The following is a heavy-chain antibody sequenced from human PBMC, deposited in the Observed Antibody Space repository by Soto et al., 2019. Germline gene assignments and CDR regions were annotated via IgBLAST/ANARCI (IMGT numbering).Heavy chain of an antibody. CDR2: IYYSGST. V-gene: IGHV4-39*01. D-gene: IGHD3-3*01. Sequence: SETLSLTCTVSGGSISSSSYYWGWIRQPPGKGLEWIGNIYYSGSTYYNPSLKSRVTISVDTSKNQFSLKLSSVTAADTAVYYCARKFWSGSSVDYWGQGTLVTSPQ. CDR3: ARKFWSGSSVDY. J-gene: IGHJ4*02. CDR1: GGSISSSSYY.